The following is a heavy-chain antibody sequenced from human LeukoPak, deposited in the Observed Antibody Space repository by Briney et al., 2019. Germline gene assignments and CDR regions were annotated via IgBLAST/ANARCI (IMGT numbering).Heavy chain of an antibody. CDR1: GFTFSSYA. V-gene: IGHV3-23*01. CDR2: ISGSGSST. CDR3: AKAGGSGWGDFDY. D-gene: IGHD6-19*01. J-gene: IGHJ4*02. Sequence: LPGGSLRLSCAASGFTFSSYAMNWLRQAPGKGLEGVSTISGSGSSTFYADSVKGRFTISRDNSKNTLYLQINSLRAEDTAIYYCAKAGGSGWGDFDYWGQGTLVTVSS.